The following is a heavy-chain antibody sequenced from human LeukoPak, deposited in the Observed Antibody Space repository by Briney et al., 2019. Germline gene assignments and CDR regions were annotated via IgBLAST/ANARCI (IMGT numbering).Heavy chain of an antibody. CDR1: GFTFSSYA. CDR2: IEGDGSRT. CDR3: ARVPYSTGAFDY. D-gene: IGHD6-19*01. J-gene: IGHJ4*02. Sequence: GGSLRLFCAASGFTFSSYAMHWVRQAPGKGLVWVSSIEGDGSRTNYAGSVKGRFTISRDNAKNSLYLQMNSLRDEDTALYYCARVPYSTGAFDYWGQGTLVTVSS. V-gene: IGHV3-74*01.